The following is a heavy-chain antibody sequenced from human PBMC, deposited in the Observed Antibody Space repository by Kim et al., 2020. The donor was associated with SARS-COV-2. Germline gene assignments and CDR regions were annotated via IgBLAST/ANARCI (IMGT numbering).Heavy chain of an antibody. D-gene: IGHD2-21*02. V-gene: IGHV3-33*01. CDR2: IWYDGSNK. J-gene: IGHJ4*02. CDR1: GFTFSSYG. CDR3: ARDQITLAYCGGDCYSWGLDY. Sequence: GGSLRLSCAASGFTFSSYGMHWVRQAPGKGLEWVAVIWYDGSNKYYADSVKGRFTISRDNSKNTLYLQMNSLRAEDTAVYYCARDQITLAYCGGDCYSWGLDYWGQGTLVTVSS.